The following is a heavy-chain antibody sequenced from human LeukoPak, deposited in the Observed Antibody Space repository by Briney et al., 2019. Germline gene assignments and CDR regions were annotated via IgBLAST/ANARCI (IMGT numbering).Heavy chain of an antibody. CDR3: ARLASGWHGVDY. CDR1: GGSISSSSYY. CDR2: IYYSGST. J-gene: IGHJ4*02. D-gene: IGHD6-19*01. Sequence: PSETLSLTCTVSGGSISSSSYYWGWIRQPPGKGLEWIGSIYYSGSTYYNPSLKSRVTISVDTSKNQFSLKLSSVTAADTAVYYCARLASGWHGVDYWGQGILVTVSS. V-gene: IGHV4-39*01.